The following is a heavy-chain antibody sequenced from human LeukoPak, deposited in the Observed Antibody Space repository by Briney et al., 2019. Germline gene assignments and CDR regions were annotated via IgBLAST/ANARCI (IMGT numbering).Heavy chain of an antibody. J-gene: IGHJ4*02. CDR2: ISSSSSTI. CDR3: ARSITMIVVVPFDY. CDR1: GFTFSSYS. V-gene: IGHV3-48*01. D-gene: IGHD3-22*01. Sequence: GGSLRLSCAASGFTFSSYSMHWVRQAPGKGLEWVSYISSSSSTIYYADSVKGRFTISRDNAKNSLYLQMNSLRAEDTAVYYCARSITMIVVVPFDYWGQGTLVTVSS.